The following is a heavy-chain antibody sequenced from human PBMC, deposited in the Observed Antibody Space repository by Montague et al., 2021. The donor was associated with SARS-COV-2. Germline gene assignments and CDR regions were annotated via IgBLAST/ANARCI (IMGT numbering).Heavy chain of an antibody. CDR2: IYWNGDK. CDR1: GFSLRSDAEG. V-gene: IGHV2-5*01. D-gene: IGHD3-10*01. Sequence: PALVKPTQTLTLTCTFSGFSLRSDAEGVAWIRQSPGQALEWLAVIYWNGDKRYSPSLQRRLTITKDTSENQVVLTMTNMDPVDTATYYCARRGMIRGLIFDYWGQGTLVTVSS. J-gene: IGHJ4*02. CDR3: ARRGMIRGLIFDY.